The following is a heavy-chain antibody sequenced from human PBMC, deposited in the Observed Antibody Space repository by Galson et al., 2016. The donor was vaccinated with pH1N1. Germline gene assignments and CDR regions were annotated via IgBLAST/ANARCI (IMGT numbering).Heavy chain of an antibody. CDR2: ISYDGNNA. V-gene: IGHV3-30*19. Sequence: SLRLSCAVSGFTFRRSGMHWVRQAPGKGLEWVAIISYDGNNAYHGDSVKGRFTISRDNSKNTLYLDMNSLRPEDTAVYYCAKDGGTGSGKQPAFGMTFWGQGTTVTVSS. D-gene: IGHD3-10*01. CDR1: GFTFRRSG. CDR3: AKDGGTGSGKQPAFGMTF. J-gene: IGHJ6*02.